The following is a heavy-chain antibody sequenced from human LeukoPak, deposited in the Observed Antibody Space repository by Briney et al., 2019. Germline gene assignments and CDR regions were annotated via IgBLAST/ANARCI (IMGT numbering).Heavy chain of an antibody. CDR1: GGSFSGYY. CDR2: INHSGST. Sequence: SETLSLTCAVYGGSFSGYYWSWIRQPPGKGLEWIGEINHSGSTNYNPSLKCRVTISVDTSKNQFSLKLSSVTAADTAVYYCARGSVAAAGFDYWGQGTLVTVSS. CDR3: ARGSVAAAGFDY. V-gene: IGHV4-34*01. D-gene: IGHD6-13*01. J-gene: IGHJ4*02.